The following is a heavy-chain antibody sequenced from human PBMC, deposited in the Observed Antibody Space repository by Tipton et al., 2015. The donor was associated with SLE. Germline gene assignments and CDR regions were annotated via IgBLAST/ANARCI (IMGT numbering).Heavy chain of an antibody. CDR2: IYTSGST. V-gene: IGHV4-4*07. CDR3: ARERPGDSSGWYFDL. CDR1: GGSITSYY. J-gene: IGHJ2*01. D-gene: IGHD6-19*01. Sequence: LRLSCTVSGGSITSYYWSWIRQPAGKGLEWIGRIYTSGSTNYNPSLKSRVTLSVDTSKNQFSLKLSSVTAADTAVYYCARERPGDSSGWYFDLWGRGTLVTVSS.